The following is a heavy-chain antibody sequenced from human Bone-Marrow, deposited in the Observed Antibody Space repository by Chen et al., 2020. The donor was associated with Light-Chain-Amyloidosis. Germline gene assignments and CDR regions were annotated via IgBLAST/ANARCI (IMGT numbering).Heavy chain of an antibody. J-gene: IGHJ4*02. D-gene: IGHD6-19*01. CDR1: GFTFSSPW. CDR3: ASRYNSGWFYY. Sequence: EVQLVESGGGLVQPGGSLTLSCAASGFTFSSPWMSWVRQAPGQGLEWVANIKQDGSEKYYVDSVKGRFTISRDNAKNSLYLQMNSLRAEDTAVYYCASRYNSGWFYYWGQGTLVTVSS. CDR2: IKQDGSEK. V-gene: IGHV3-7*01.